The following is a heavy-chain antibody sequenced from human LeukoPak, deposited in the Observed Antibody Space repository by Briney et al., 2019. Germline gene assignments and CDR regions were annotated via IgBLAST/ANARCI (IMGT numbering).Heavy chain of an antibody. CDR3: ARDRPGRYCSSSRCYFASPFDP. J-gene: IGHJ5*02. D-gene: IGHD2-2*01. CDR2: ISPSGGST. V-gene: IGHV1-46*01. CDR1: GYTFTGYW. Sequence: GASVKVSCKAFGYTFTGYWMHWVRQAPGQGPEWMGVISPSGGSTIYAQKFKGRVTLTRDMSTSTDYLELSSLRSEDTAVYYCARDRPGRYCSSSRCYFASPFDPWGQGTLVIVSS.